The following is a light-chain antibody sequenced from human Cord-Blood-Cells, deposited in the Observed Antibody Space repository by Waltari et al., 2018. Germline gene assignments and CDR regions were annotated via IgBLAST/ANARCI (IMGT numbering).Light chain of an antibody. CDR3: QQSYSTPRT. V-gene: IGKV1-39*01. CDR1: QSISSY. J-gene: IGKJ2*01. CDR2: AAS. Sequence: DIPMTKSPSSPSASVGDRVTITCRASQSISSYLNCYQQKPGKAPKLLIYAASSLQSGVPSRFSGSGSGTDFTLTISSLQPEDFATYYCQQSYSTPRTFGQRTKLEIK.